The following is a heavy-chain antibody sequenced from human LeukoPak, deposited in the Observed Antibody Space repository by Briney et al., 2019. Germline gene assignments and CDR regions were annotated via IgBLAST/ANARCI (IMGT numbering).Heavy chain of an antibody. Sequence: SETLSLTCTVSGYSISSGYYWGWIRQPPGKGLEWIGTIRHSGTTYYNPSLKSRVTISVDTSKNHFSLKLSSVTAADTAVYYCTRGLRRDYYYYYYYMDVWGKGTTVTVSS. J-gene: IGHJ6*03. CDR3: TRGLRRDYYYYYYYMDV. D-gene: IGHD3/OR15-3a*01. CDR1: GYSISSGYY. CDR2: IRHSGTT. V-gene: IGHV4-38-2*02.